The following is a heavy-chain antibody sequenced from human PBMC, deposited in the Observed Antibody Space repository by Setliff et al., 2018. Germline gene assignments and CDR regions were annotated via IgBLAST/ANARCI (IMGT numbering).Heavy chain of an antibody. CDR1: DASIGGSGYY. D-gene: IGHD1-26*01. Sequence: SETLSLTCTVSDASIGGSGYYWGWIRQPPGKGLEWIANIHYSGTTFYNPSLKGRVTMSVDTSRNQFSLKLNSVTAADTAVYYCVRDPPSGSFDYDAFDIWGQGTMVTVS. CDR2: IHYSGTT. V-gene: IGHV4-39*07. CDR3: VRDPPSGSFDYDAFDI. J-gene: IGHJ3*02.